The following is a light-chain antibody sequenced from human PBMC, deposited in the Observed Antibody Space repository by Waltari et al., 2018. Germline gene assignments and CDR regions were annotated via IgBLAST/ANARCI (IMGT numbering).Light chain of an antibody. V-gene: IGKV3-20*01. CDR2: DAS. CDR1: QMISSNY. J-gene: IGKJ1*01. CDR3: QQYVGSPT. Sequence: EIVWPQPPGILPWSPRASANLSCRASQMISSNYIGWYQLRPGQAPRLLIYDASRRATGVPDRFSGSGSGTDFNLTISKLEPEDFALFYCQQYVGSPTFGQGTKVEIK.